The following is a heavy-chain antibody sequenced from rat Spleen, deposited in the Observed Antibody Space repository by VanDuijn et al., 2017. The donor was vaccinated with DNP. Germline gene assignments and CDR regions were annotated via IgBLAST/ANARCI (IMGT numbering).Heavy chain of an antibody. CDR3: ARHRVGALDY. V-gene: IGHV5-31*01. D-gene: IGHD5-1*01. Sequence: EVQLVESGGDLVQPGKSLKLSCVASGFTFSYYWMTWVRQVPGKGLEWLASITSNGGATYYLDSVKGRFTISRDDAQDTLYLQMNSLRSEDTATYYCARHRVGALDYWGQGVMVTVSS. J-gene: IGHJ2*01. CDR1: GFTFSYYW. CDR2: ITSNGGAT.